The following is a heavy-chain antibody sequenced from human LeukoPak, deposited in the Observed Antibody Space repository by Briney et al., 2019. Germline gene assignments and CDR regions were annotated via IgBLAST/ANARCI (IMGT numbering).Heavy chain of an antibody. CDR2: IYYSGST. CDR3: ARKERTSYGVHPYFDN. CDR1: GGSISSSSYY. D-gene: IGHD5-18*01. J-gene: IGHJ4*02. Sequence: SETLSLTCTVSGGSISSSSYYWGWIRQPPGKGLEWIGSIYYSGSTYYNPSLKSRVTISVDTSKNQFSLKLSSVTAADTAVYYCARKERTSYGVHPYFDNWAREPWSPSPQ. V-gene: IGHV4-39*07.